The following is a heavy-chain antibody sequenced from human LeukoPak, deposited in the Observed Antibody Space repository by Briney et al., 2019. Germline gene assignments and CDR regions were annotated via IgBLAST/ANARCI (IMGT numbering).Heavy chain of an antibody. D-gene: IGHD5-12*01. CDR3: STMHDDGYDDLEY. J-gene: IGHJ4*02. V-gene: IGHV3-15*01. CDR1: GFTFSNAW. Sequence: GGSLRLSCAASGFTFSNAWMTWVRQAPGQGLEWVGRIKSKGDGETTDYAAPVKGRFSISRDDSKDTVYLQMNSLKSEDTAVYYCSTMHDDGYDDLEYWGQGTLVTVSS. CDR2: IKSKGDGETT.